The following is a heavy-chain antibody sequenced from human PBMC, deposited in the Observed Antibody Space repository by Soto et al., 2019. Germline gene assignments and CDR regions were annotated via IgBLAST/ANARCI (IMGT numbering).Heavy chain of an antibody. CDR1: GFTFSTYS. D-gene: IGHD2-15*01. CDR2: ISSSSSTI. V-gene: IGHV3-48*01. Sequence: PGGSLRLSCAASGFTFSTYSMNWVRQAPGKGLEWVSYISSSSSTIFYTDSVKGRFTVPRDNAKNSLYLQMNSLRVEDTAVYYCARVLSPVPFDSWGQGTMVTFSS. CDR3: ARVLSPVPFDS. J-gene: IGHJ3*02.